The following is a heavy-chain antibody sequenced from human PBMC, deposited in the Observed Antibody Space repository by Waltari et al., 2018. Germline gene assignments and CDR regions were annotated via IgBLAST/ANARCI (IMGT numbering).Heavy chain of an antibody. D-gene: IGHD4-17*01. V-gene: IGHV3-15*07. Sequence: EVQLVESGGGLVKPGGSLRLSCAASGFTFSNAWMNWVRQAPGKGLGWVGRIKSKTEGGTTDYAAPLKGRFTISRDDSKNTLYLQMNSLKTEDTAVYYCTTEGGDFAFDYWGQGTLVTVSS. CDR1: GFTFSNAW. CDR3: TTEGGDFAFDY. J-gene: IGHJ4*02. CDR2: IKSKTEGGTT.